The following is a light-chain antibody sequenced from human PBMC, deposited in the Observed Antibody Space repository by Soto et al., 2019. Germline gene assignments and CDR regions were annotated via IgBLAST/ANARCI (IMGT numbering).Light chain of an antibody. V-gene: IGKV1-39*01. CDR1: QSISNY. CDR2: ATS. CDR3: QQTYITPRT. Sequence: DIQMTQSPSSLSASVGDRVTITCRASQSISNYLNWYQQKPGKAPKLLIYATSSLHSGVPSKFSGSGSGTDFTLTISSLQPEDFATYYRQQTYITPRTFGQGTKLEIK. J-gene: IGKJ2*02.